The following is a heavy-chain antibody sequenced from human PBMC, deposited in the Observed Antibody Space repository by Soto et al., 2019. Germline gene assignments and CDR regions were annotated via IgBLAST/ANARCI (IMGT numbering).Heavy chain of an antibody. D-gene: IGHD3-10*01. Sequence: PADTLSLTCTVSVASISSGGYYWSWLRQHPGKGLEWIGYIYYSGSTYYNPSLKSRVTISVDTSKNQFSLKLSSVTAADTAVYYCARGTMVREPPGFDTWGQGNLVTVSA. CDR1: VASISSGGYY. CDR3: ARGTMVREPPGFDT. CDR2: IYYSGST. V-gene: IGHV4-31*03. J-gene: IGHJ5*02.